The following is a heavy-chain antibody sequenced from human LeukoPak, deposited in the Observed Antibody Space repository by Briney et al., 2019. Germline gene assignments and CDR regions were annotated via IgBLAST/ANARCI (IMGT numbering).Heavy chain of an antibody. J-gene: IGHJ4*02. CDR2: ISGDGGST. D-gene: IGHD5-18*01. V-gene: IGHV3-43*02. CDR1: GFTSDDYA. CDR3: AKDMSDTSAWYFDY. Sequence: GGSLRLSCAASGFTSDDYAMHWVRQAPGKGLEWVSLISGDGGSTYYGDSVKGRFTISRDNSKNSLYLQINSLRTEDTALYYCAKDMSDTSAWYFDYWGQGTLVTVSS.